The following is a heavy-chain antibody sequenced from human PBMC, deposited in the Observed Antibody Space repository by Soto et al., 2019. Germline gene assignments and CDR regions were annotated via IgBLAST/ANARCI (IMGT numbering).Heavy chain of an antibody. Sequence: SGTLTLTCTVSGGSISSRRFYWGWLRQPPGKGLEWIVSIDYSVSTYYNPSLKSRVTISVDTYKYQFPLKLSPVTAADTAVYYCAMNIDFDVSDSWGRETLATVSS. V-gene: IGHV4-39*01. CDR2: IDYSVST. J-gene: IGHJ4*02. CDR3: AMNIDFDVSDS. CDR1: GGSISSRRFY. D-gene: IGHD2-15*01.